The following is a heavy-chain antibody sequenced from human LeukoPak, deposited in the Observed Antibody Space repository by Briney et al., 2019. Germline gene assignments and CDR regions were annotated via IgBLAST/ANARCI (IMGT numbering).Heavy chain of an antibody. J-gene: IGHJ5*02. CDR1: GYTFITYY. CDR3: ARDRGYCSGGSCYEEDWFDP. V-gene: IGHV1-46*01. Sequence: ASVKVSCKASGYTFITYYMHWVRQAPGQGLEWMGIINPSGGSTSYAQKLQGRVTMTTDTSTSTAYMELRSLRSDDTAVYYCARDRGYCSGGSCYEEDWFDPWGQGTLVTVSS. CDR2: INPSGGST. D-gene: IGHD2-15*01.